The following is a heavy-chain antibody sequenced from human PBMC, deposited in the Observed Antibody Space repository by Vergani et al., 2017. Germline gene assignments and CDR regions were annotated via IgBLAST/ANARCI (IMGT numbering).Heavy chain of an antibody. Sequence: EVQLLESGGGLVQPGGSLRLSCAASGFTFSSYAMSWVRQAPGKGLEWVSAISGSGGSTYYADSVKGRFTISSDNSKNTLYLQMNSLRAEDTAVYYCAKDKSTVEQWLVTNWFDPWGQGTLVTVSS. J-gene: IGHJ5*02. CDR1: GFTFSSYA. D-gene: IGHD6-19*01. CDR3: AKDKSTVEQWLVTNWFDP. V-gene: IGHV3-23*01. CDR2: ISGSGGST.